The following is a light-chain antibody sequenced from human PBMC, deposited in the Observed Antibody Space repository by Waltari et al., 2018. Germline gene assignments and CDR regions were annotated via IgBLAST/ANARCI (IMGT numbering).Light chain of an antibody. CDR1: QNVRTF. V-gene: IGKV3-11*01. J-gene: IGKJ4*01. CDR2: DVS. Sequence: DIVLTQSPATLSLSPGERATLPCRASQNVRTFLAWYQQTPVQAPRLLIYDVSNRAIGLPARFSGSGSGTDFTLTISSLEPEDCAVYYCQQRFDWPLTFGGGTKVEIK. CDR3: QQRFDWPLT.